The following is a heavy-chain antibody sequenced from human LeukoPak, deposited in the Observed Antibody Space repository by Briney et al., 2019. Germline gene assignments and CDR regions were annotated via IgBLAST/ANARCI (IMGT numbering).Heavy chain of an antibody. CDR1: GFTFSSYS. J-gene: IGHJ6*03. CDR3: ARELLDYYYMDV. Sequence: GGPLRLSCAASGFTFSSYSMNWVRQAPGKGLEWVSSISSSSSYIYYADSVKGRFTISRDNAKNSLYLQMNSLRAEDTAVYYCARELLDYYYMDVWGKGTTVTVSS. V-gene: IGHV3-21*01. CDR2: ISSSSSYI. D-gene: IGHD2-15*01.